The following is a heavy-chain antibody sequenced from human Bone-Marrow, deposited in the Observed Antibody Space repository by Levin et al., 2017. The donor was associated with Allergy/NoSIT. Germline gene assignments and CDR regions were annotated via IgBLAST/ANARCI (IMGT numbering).Heavy chain of an antibody. Sequence: PGGSLRLSCTVSGDSIDNYYWNWIRQPPGKGLEWIGYIHYSGSTDYNPSLKSRVTISVDRSKNQFSLKVTSVSAADTAVYYGAGDGSWAYRSGDYYFNFWGQGTLVTVSS. J-gene: IGHJ4*02. CDR3: AGDGSWAYRSGDYYFNF. D-gene: IGHD6-19*01. CDR2: IHYSGST. CDR1: GDSIDNYY. V-gene: IGHV4-59*01.